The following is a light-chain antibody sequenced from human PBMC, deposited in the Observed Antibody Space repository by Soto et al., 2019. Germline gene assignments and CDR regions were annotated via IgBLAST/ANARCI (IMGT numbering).Light chain of an antibody. CDR1: PRVISSH. V-gene: IGKV3-20*01. J-gene: IGKJ5*01. CDR3: QQYSSSPLT. Sequence: VLTQSTCTWPFSQGQRATLSGTTSPRVISSHLGWYQQKPGQAPRRLIYGASSTASGIPDRFSGSGSGTDFTLTISRLEPEDFAVYHCQQYSSSPLTFGEGTQLDIK. CDR2: GAS.